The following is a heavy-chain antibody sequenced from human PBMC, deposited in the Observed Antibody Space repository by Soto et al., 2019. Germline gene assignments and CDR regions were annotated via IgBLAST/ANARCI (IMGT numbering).Heavy chain of an antibody. CDR2: IIPIFGTA. CDR3: ARGWYSSSTAYYYYYGMDV. V-gene: IGHV1-69*06. Sequence: ASVKVSCKASGGTFSSYAISWVRQAPGQGLEWMGGIIPIFGTANYAQKFQGRVTITADKSTSTAYMELSSLRSEDTAVYYCARGWYSSSTAYYYYYGMDVWGQGTTVTVSS. D-gene: IGHD6-6*01. J-gene: IGHJ6*02. CDR1: GGTFSSYA.